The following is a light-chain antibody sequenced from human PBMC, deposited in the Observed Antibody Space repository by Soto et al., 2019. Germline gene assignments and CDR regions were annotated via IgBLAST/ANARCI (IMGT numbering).Light chain of an antibody. CDR2: GAS. J-gene: IGKJ1*01. CDR3: QQYNNWPRT. Sequence: EIGMTQSPATLSVSPGDRATLSCRASQSINTNLAWYQQKPGQAPRLLIYGASTRATGIPASFSGSGSGTEFTLTISSLQSEDFAVYYCQQYNNWPRTLGQGT. CDR1: QSINTN. V-gene: IGKV3-15*01.